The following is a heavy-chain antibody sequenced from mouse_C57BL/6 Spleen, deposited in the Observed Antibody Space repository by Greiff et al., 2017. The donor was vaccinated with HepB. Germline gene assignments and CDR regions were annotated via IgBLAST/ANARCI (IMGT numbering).Heavy chain of an antibody. CDR2: IDPSDSET. V-gene: IGHV1-52*01. J-gene: IGHJ3*01. Sequence: QVQLQQPGAELVRPGSSVKLSCKASGYTFTSYWMHWVKQRPIQGLEWIGNIDPSDSETHYNQKFKDKATLTVDKSSSTAYMQLSSLTSEDSAVYYCARSGTIITAWFAYWGQGTLVTVSA. CDR3: ARSGTIITAWFAY. D-gene: IGHD2-4*01. CDR1: GYTFTSYW.